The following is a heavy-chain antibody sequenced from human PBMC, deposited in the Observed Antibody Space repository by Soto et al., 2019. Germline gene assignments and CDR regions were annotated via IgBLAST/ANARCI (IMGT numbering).Heavy chain of an antibody. CDR2: IKRKSDGGTA. Sequence: GGSLRLSGAASGFSFSDAWMSWVRQAPGKGLEWLGRIKRKSDGGTADYAAPVNGRFTISRDDSRNTLYLQMNSLKTEDTAIYYCRTQWLDWGQGTLVTVSS. J-gene: IGHJ4*02. CDR1: GFSFSDAW. V-gene: IGHV3-15*01. D-gene: IGHD6-19*01. CDR3: RTQWLD.